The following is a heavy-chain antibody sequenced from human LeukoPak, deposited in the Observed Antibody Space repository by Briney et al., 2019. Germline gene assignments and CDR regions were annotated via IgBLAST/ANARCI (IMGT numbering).Heavy chain of an antibody. CDR1: GFTFSSYW. CDR2: IKQDGSEK. V-gene: IGHV3-7*01. J-gene: IGHJ4*02. CDR3: ARDAAANYGDYP. Sequence: GGSLSLSCAASGFTFSSYWMSWVRQAPGKGRGGVANIKQDGSEKYYVDSVKGRFTISRDNAKNSLYLQMNSLRAEDTAVYYCARDAAANYGDYPWGQGTLVTVSS. D-gene: IGHD4-17*01.